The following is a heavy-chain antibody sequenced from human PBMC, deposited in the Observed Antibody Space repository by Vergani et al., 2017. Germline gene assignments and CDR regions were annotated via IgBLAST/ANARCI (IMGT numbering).Heavy chain of an antibody. CDR1: GFTFSSYA. CDR2: ISYDGSNK. D-gene: IGHD6-13*01. V-gene: IGHV3-30-3*01. J-gene: IGHJ4*02. CDR3: ARDWQQLALDY. Sequence: QVQLVESGGGVVQPGRSLRLSCAASGFTFSSYAMHWVRQAPGKGLEWVAVISYDGSNKYYADSVKGRFTISRDNSKNTLYLQMNSLRAEDTAVYYCARDWQQLALDYWGQGTRGTVAS.